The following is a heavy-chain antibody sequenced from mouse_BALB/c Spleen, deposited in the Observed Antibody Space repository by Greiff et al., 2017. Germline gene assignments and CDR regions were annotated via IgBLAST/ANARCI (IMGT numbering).Heavy chain of an antibody. Sequence: EVKLMESGPDLVKPSQSLSLTCTVTGYSITSGYSWHWIRQFPGNKLEWMGYIHYSGSTNYNPSLKRRISITRDTSKKQFFLQLNSVTTEDTATDYCARHDGSSRPFDYGGQGTTRTVSS. CDR1: GYSITSGYS. J-gene: IGHJ2*01. D-gene: IGHD1-1*01. CDR3: ARHDGSSRPFDY. V-gene: IGHV3-1*02. CDR2: IHYSGST.